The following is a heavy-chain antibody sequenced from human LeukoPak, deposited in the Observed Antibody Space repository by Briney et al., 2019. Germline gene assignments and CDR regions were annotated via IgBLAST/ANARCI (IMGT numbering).Heavy chain of an antibody. CDR2: ITYSSGYT. CDR3: AKDPSDLGGSGSNNYFDC. J-gene: IGHJ4*02. CDR1: GFTFSSYA. Sequence: GGSLRLSCAASGFTFSSYAMSWVRQAPGKGLEWVSGITYSSGYTYYADSVKGRFTISRDNSRNTLYLQMNSLRAEDTAVYYCAKDPSDLGGSGSNNYFDCWGQGTLVTVSS. V-gene: IGHV3-23*01. D-gene: IGHD3-10*01.